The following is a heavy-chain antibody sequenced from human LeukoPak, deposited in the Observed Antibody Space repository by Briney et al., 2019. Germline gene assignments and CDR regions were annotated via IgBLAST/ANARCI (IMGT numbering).Heavy chain of an antibody. CDR2: ISSSGSTI. CDR3: ARDVAITGTERNDY. J-gene: IGHJ4*02. Sequence: GGSLRLSCAASGFTFSDYYMSWIRQAPGKGLEWVSYISSSGSTIYYADSVKGRSTISRDNAKNSLYLQMNSLRAEDTAVYYCARDVAITGTERNDYWGQGTLVTVSS. V-gene: IGHV3-11*01. CDR1: GFTFSDYY. D-gene: IGHD1-20*01.